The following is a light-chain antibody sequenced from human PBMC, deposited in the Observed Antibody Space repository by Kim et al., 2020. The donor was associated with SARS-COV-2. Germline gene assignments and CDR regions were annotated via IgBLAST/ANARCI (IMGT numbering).Light chain of an antibody. CDR1: KLGDKY. J-gene: IGLJ2*01. V-gene: IGLV3-1*01. CDR3: QAWDSSTADVV. Sequence: SYELTQPPSVSVSPGQTASITCSGDKLGDKYACWYQQKPGQSPVLVIYQDSKRPSGIPERFSGSNSGNTAPLTISGTQAMDEADYYCQAWDSSTADVVFG. CDR2: QDS.